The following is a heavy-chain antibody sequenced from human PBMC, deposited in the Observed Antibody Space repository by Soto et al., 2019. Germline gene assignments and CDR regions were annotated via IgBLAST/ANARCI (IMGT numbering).Heavy chain of an antibody. V-gene: IGHV3-64D*06. CDR2: ISSNGDST. Sequence: GGSLRLSCSASGFSFSNYAMHWVRQAPGKGLEYVSSISSNGDSTYDAYSARVRFTISRDNSKNTVYLQMSGLRPEDTALYYCVKGGYSTLSAWFAXWGQVTLFTVSX. D-gene: IGHD3-10*01. J-gene: IGHJ5*02. CDR3: VKGGYSTLSAWFAX. CDR1: GFSFSNYA.